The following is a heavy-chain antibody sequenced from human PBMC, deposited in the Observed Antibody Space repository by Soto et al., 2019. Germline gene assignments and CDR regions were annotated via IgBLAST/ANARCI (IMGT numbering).Heavy chain of an antibody. Sequence: GGSLRLSCASSGFTFISYAMHWVRQAPGKGLEWVAVISYDGSNKYYADSVKGRFTTSRDNSKNTLYLQMNSLRAEDTAVYYCARDPSAVVAALDYWGQGTLVTVSS. CDR2: ISYDGSNK. CDR1: GFTFISYA. D-gene: IGHD5-12*01. J-gene: IGHJ4*02. V-gene: IGHV3-30-3*01. CDR3: ARDPSAVVAALDY.